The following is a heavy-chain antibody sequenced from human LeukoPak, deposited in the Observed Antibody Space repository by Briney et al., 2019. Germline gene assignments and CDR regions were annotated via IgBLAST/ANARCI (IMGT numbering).Heavy chain of an antibody. J-gene: IGHJ4*02. CDR1: GFTFSSYW. CDR2: INEDGSEK. Sequence: GGSLRLSCAASGFTFSSYWMNWVRQAPGNGLEWVANINEDGSEKYYVDSVKGRFTISRDNTKKSLYLQVNSLRADDTAVYYCHSGSYYDAHDYWGQGTLVTVSS. V-gene: IGHV3-7*01. CDR3: HSGSYYDAHDY. D-gene: IGHD3-10*01.